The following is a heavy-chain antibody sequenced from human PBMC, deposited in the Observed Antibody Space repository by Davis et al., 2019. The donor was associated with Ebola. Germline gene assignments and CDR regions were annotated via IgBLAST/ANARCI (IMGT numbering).Heavy chain of an antibody. CDR1: GGSISGYY. V-gene: IGHV4-59*01. Sequence: SETLSLTCTVSGGSISGYYWSWIPPPPGKALEWIGYIYYSGSTSYNPSLKSRVTISVDTSKNQFSLKLSSVTAADTAVYYCARVSYYYYGMDVWGKGTTVTVSS. J-gene: IGHJ6*04. CDR2: IYYSGST. CDR3: ARVSYYYYGMDV.